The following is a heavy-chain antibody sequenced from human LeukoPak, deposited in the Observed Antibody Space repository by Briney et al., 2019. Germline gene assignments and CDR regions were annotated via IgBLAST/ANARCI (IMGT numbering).Heavy chain of an antibody. Sequence: GGTLRLSCAASGFTFSTYGMNWVRQAPGKGLKWVSGISPSGDITYYADSVKGRFTISRDNAKNSLYLQMNSLRAEDTAVYYCAELGITMIGGVWGKGTTVTISS. D-gene: IGHD3-10*02. CDR1: GFTFSTYG. V-gene: IGHV3-23*01. CDR2: ISPSGDIT. CDR3: AELGITMIGGV. J-gene: IGHJ6*04.